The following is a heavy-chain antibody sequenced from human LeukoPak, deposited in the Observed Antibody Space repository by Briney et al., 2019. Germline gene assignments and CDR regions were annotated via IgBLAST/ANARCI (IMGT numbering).Heavy chain of an antibody. Sequence: SETLSLTCTVSGGSISSSSYYWGWIRQPPGKGLEWIGSIYYSGITFYNPSLKSRVTISVDTSKNQFSLKLSSVTAADTAVYYCARDPHDFWSGFDFDYWGQGTLVTVSS. V-gene: IGHV4-39*07. D-gene: IGHD3-3*01. CDR3: ARDPHDFWSGFDFDY. J-gene: IGHJ4*02. CDR2: IYYSGIT. CDR1: GGSISSSSYY.